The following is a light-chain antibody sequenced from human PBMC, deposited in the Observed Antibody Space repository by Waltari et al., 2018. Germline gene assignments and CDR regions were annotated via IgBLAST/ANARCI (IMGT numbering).Light chain of an antibody. CDR2: STN. CDR1: SGSVSYNSY. V-gene: IGLV8-61*01. J-gene: IGLJ3*02. Sequence: QTVVTQEPSFSVSHGGTVTLTCGLSSGSVSYNSYPIWFQQTPGQAPRTLIYSTNTRSSGVSDRFSGSILGNKAALTITGAQANDESDYYCVLYVGGGSWVFGGGTKLTVL. CDR3: VLYVGGGSWV.